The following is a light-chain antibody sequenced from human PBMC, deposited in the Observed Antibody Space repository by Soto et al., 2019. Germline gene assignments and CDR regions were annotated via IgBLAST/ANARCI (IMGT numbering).Light chain of an antibody. Sequence: QSVLTQPDSVSGSPGQSITISRTGTSSDVGGYNYVVWYQQHPGKAPKLMIYDVRNRPSGASNRFSGSRSGNTASLTISGLQAEDEADYYCSSYTGSSVIFGGGTKLTLL. CDR1: SSDVGGYNY. V-gene: IGLV2-14*01. CDR2: DVR. J-gene: IGLJ2*01. CDR3: SSYTGSSVI.